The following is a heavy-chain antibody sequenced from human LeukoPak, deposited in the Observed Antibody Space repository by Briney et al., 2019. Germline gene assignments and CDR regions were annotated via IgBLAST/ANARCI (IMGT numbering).Heavy chain of an antibody. V-gene: IGHV4-59*01. CDR3: ASGSYSFYYFDY. J-gene: IGHJ4*02. CDR2: IYYSGST. D-gene: IGHD1-26*01. CDR1: GGSISSYY. Sequence: SETLSLTCTVSGGSISSYYWSWIRQPPGKGLEWIGYIYYSGSTNYNPSLKSRVTISVDTSKKQFSLKLSSVTAADTAVYYCASGSYSFYYFDYWGQGTLVTVSS.